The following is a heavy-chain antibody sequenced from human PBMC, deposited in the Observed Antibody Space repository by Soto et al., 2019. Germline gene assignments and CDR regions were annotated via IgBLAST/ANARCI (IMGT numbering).Heavy chain of an antibody. CDR1: GFTFTRYS. CDR2: ISSTTNYI. V-gene: IGHV3-21*06. Sequence: GVSLRLSCAASGFTFTRYSMNWARQAPGKGLEWVSSISSTTNYIYYGDSMKGRFTISRDNAKNSLYLEMNSLRAEDTAVYYCARESEDLTSNFDCWGQGTLVTVSS. J-gene: IGHJ4*02. CDR3: ARESEDLTSNFDC.